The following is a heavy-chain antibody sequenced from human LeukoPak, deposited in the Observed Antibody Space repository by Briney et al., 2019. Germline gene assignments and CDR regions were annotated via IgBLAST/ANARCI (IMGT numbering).Heavy chain of an antibody. CDR2: MYHSGGT. CDR1: GYSINSGYY. V-gene: IGHV4-38-2*02. Sequence: SETLSLTCTVSGYSINSGYYWGWIRQPPGKGLEWIGSMYHSGGTHYNPSLKSRVTISIDTSKNQFSLKLSSVTAADTAVYYCARINYGDYINYWGQGTLVTVSS. J-gene: IGHJ4*02. D-gene: IGHD4-17*01. CDR3: ARINYGDYINY.